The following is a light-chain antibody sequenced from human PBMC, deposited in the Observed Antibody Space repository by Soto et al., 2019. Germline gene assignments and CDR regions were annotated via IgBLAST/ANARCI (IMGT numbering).Light chain of an antibody. CDR2: GAS. CDR1: QSISSN. J-gene: IGKJ3*01. Sequence: EIVMTQSPATLSVSPGERATLSCRASQSISSNLAWYQQKPGQAPRLLIYGASTRATGIPARFSGSGSGTDLTLNISSLQSEDFAVYYCQQYNNWPPDTFGPGTQVDIK. V-gene: IGKV3-15*01. CDR3: QQYNNWPPDT.